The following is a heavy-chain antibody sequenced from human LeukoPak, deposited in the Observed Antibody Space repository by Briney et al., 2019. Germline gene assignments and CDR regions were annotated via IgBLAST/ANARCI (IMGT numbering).Heavy chain of an antibody. J-gene: IGHJ3*02. CDR1: GYTFTGYY. CDR2: INPNSGGT. CDR3: ATVSGHSSAIGPMTFDI. V-gene: IGHV1-2*02. Sequence: ASVKVSCKASGYTFTGYYMHWVRQAPGQGLEWMGWINPNSGGTNYAQKFQGRVTMTRDTSISTAYMELSSLRSEDTAVYYCATVSGHSSAIGPMTFDIWGQGTMVTVSS. D-gene: IGHD3-22*01.